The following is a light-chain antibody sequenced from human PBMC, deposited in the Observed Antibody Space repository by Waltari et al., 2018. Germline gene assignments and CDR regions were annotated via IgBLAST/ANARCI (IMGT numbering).Light chain of an antibody. Sequence: QSSLTQPAPLSGYPGQSITISCILTSIHAGAYHYVPWYLQYPGNAPKRMIDDVRVRPSGVSDRFSGSKSGNTASLTISGLQAEDEADYYCCSYARGNTFYVFGTGTKVTV. CDR2: DVR. CDR1: SIHAGAYHY. J-gene: IGLJ1*01. CDR3: CSYARGNTFYV. V-gene: IGLV2-23*02.